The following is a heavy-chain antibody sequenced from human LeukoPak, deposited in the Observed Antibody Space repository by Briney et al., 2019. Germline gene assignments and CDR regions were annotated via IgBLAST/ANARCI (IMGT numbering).Heavy chain of an antibody. CDR1: GFTVSSNY. CDR2: TYSGGST. D-gene: IGHD6-13*01. CDR3: ARSPWEQQLVLVY. Sequence: PGGSLRLSCAASGFTVSSNYMSWVRQAPGKGLEWVSVTYSGGSTYYADSVEGRFTISRDNSKNTLYLQMNSLRAEDTAVYYCARSPWEQQLVLVYWGQGTLVTVSS. J-gene: IGHJ4*02. V-gene: IGHV3-66*01.